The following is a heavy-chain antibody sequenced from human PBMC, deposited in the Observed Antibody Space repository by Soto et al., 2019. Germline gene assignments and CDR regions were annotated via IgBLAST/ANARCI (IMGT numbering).Heavy chain of an antibody. CDR2: ISAYNGKT. CDR1: GDTLINYG. CDR3: ASLIVEEGVAPKGGLDI. D-gene: IGHD2-15*01. V-gene: IGHV1-18*01. J-gene: IGHJ3*02. Sequence: QVQLVQSGAEVKKPGASVKVSCKASGDTLINYGVSWVRLAPGQRLEWMGWISAYNGKTHHAQNFQGRVIMTIDMSTNVANMELRSLRPAETDISYCASLIVEEGVAPKGGLDIWGQGTKVTVSS.